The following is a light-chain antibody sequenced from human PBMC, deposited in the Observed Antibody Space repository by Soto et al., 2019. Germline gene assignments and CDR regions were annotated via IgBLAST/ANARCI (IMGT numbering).Light chain of an antibody. CDR1: QSVSSY. CDR2: DAS. CDR3: QQRINWPPIT. J-gene: IGKJ5*01. Sequence: EIVLTQSPATLSLSPGERATLCCRASQSVSSYLAWYQQKPGQAPRLLIYDASNRATGIPARFSGSGSGTDFTLTISSLEPEDFAVYYCQQRINWPPITFGQGTRLEIK. V-gene: IGKV3-11*01.